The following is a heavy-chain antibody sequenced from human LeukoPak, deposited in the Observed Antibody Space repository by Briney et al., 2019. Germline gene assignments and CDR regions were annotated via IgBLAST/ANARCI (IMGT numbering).Heavy chain of an antibody. D-gene: IGHD6-19*01. V-gene: IGHV1-3*01. CDR2: INAGNGNT. CDR1: GYTFTSYA. J-gene: IGHJ6*02. Sequence: ASVKVSCKASGYTFTSYAMHWVRQAPGQRLEWMGWINAGNGNTKYSQKFQGRVTITRDTSASTAYMELSSLRSEDTAVYYCARVGFPLGGWASGMAVGAQGTTATVS. CDR3: ARVGFPLGGWASGMAV.